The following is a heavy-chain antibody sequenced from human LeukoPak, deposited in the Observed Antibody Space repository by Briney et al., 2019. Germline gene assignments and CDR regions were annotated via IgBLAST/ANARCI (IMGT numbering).Heavy chain of an antibody. D-gene: IGHD6-13*01. CDR2: IYHSGNI. V-gene: IGHV4-4*02. CDR1: GGSISSSNW. Sequence: PSETLSLTCAVSGGSISSSNWWSWVRQPPGKGLEWIGEIYHSGNINYNPSLKSRVTISVDKSNNQFSLKLSSVTAGDTAVYYCARVVGIVAGGTYDYGMDVWGQGTTVTVSS. CDR3: ARVVGIVAGGTYDYGMDV. J-gene: IGHJ6*02.